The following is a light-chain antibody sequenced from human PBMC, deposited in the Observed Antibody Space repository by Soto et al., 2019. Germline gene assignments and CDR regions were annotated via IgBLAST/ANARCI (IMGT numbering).Light chain of an antibody. Sequence: DIQMTQSPSTLSESVGDRVTITCRASQSISSWLAWYQQKPWKAPKLLIYKASSLESGVPSRFSGSGSGTEVTLTISSLQTDDFATYYCQQYNSYSGTFGQGTKVEIK. CDR1: QSISSW. CDR2: KAS. J-gene: IGKJ1*01. V-gene: IGKV1-5*03. CDR3: QQYNSYSGT.